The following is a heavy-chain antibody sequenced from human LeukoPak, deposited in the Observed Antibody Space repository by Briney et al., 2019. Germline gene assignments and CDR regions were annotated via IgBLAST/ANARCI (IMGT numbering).Heavy chain of an antibody. CDR1: GGTFSSYA. J-gene: IGHJ2*01. CDR3: AREAVVVPAAILDWCFDL. Sequence: SVKVSCKASGGTFSSYAISWVRQAPGQGLEWMGGIIPIFGTANYAQKFQGRVTITADESTSTAYMELSSLRSEDTAVYYCAREAVVVPAAILDWCFDLWGRGTLVTVSS. D-gene: IGHD2-2*02. V-gene: IGHV1-69*13. CDR2: IIPIFGTA.